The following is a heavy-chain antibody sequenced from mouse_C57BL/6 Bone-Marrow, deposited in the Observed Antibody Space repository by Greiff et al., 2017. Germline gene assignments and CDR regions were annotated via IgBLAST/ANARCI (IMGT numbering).Heavy chain of an antibody. D-gene: IGHD2-4*01. CDR3: ARDDYDGYAMDY. V-gene: IGHV1-19*01. CDR2: INPYNGGT. J-gene: IGHJ4*01. Sequence: VQLQQSGPVLVKPGASVKMSCKASGYTFTDYYMNWVKQSHGKSLEWIGVINPYNGGTSYNQKFKGKATLTVDKSSSTAYMELNSLTSEDSAVYYSARDDYDGYAMDYWGQGTSVTVSS. CDR1: GYTFTDYY.